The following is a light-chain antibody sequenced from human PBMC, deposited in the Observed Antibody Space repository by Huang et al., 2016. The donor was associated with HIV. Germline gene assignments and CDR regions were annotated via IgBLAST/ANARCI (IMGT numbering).Light chain of an antibody. CDR2: GVS. J-gene: IGKJ3*01. CDR1: QAINSY. V-gene: IGKV1-9*01. CDR3: QQFGSFL. Sequence: IQLTQSPSSLSAAVGDRVTITCRASQAINSYLACYQQKPGKAPNLLIYGVSTLQSGVPSRVSGRGSGTVFILTISNLQPEDFATYYCQQFGSFLFGPGTKVDVK.